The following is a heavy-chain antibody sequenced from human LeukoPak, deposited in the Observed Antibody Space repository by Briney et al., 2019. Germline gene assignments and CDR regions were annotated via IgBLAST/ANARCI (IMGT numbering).Heavy chain of an antibody. V-gene: IGHV3-33*08. Sequence: PGGSLRLSCAASGFTFSSYGMHWVRQAPGKGLEWVAVIWYDGSNKYYADSVKGRFTISRDNSKNTLYLQMNSLRAEDTAVYYCARDRNTRDRAFDYWGQGTLVAVSS. CDR2: IWYDGSNK. D-gene: IGHD1-14*01. CDR1: GFTFSSYG. CDR3: ARDRNTRDRAFDY. J-gene: IGHJ4*02.